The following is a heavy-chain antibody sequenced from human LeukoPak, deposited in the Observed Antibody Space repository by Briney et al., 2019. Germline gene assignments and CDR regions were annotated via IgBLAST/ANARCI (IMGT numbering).Heavy chain of an antibody. CDR2: LYSGGTT. CDR3: ARASTTTTIFDS. V-gene: IGHV3-23*05. Sequence: EGSLRLSCAASGFTFSSSAMSWVRQAPGEGLEWVSALYSGGTTYYADSVKGRFTISRDNSRNTVYLQMNSLRAEDTAVYYCARASTTTTIFDSWGQGALVTVSS. CDR1: GFTFSSSA. D-gene: IGHD5/OR15-5a*01. J-gene: IGHJ4*02.